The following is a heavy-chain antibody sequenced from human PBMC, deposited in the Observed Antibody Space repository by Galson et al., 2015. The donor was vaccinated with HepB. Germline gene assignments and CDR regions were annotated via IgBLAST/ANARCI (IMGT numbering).Heavy chain of an antibody. CDR2: ISYDGSNK. CDR1: GFTFSSYG. Sequence: SLRLSCAASGFTFSSYGMHWVRQAPGKGLEWVAVISYDGSNKYYADSVKGRFTISRDNSKNTLYLQMNSLRAEDTAVYYCAREWNGGSGSYDYYYGMDVWGQGTTVTVSS. D-gene: IGHD3-10*01. CDR3: AREWNGGSGSYDYYYGMDV. V-gene: IGHV3-30*03. J-gene: IGHJ6*02.